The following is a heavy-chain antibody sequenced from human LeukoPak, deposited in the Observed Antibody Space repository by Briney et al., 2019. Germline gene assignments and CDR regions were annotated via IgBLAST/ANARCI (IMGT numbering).Heavy chain of an antibody. V-gene: IGHV3-48*03. CDR3: ARDGTAEYSGFDY. Sequence: GGSLRLSCVVSGFSFSDYEMAWVRQAPGMGLEWISYISNSGDIRRYADAVKGRFAISRDNAKNSLYLQMNSLRAEDTAVYYCARDGTAEYSGFDYWGQGTLVTVSS. D-gene: IGHD1-26*01. J-gene: IGHJ4*02. CDR2: ISNSGDIR. CDR1: GFSFSDYE.